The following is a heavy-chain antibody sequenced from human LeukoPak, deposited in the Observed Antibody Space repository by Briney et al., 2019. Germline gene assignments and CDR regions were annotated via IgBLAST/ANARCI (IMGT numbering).Heavy chain of an antibody. CDR3: ARGSDDFWSGYSPSY. J-gene: IGHJ4*02. V-gene: IGHV1-2*02. D-gene: IGHD3-3*01. CDR2: INANSGGT. Sequence: ASVRVSCKASGYTFTGYYMHWVRQTPGQGLGWVGWINANSGGTNYAQKFQCRVTMTRDTSISTAYMELSRLRSDDTAVYYCARGSDDFWSGYSPSYWGQGTLVTVSS. CDR1: GYTFTGYY.